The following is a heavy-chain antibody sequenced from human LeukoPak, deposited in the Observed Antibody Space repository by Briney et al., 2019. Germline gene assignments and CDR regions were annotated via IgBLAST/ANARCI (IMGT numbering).Heavy chain of an antibody. J-gene: IGHJ6*02. CDR1: GDSISSSSYY. Sequence: PSETLSLTCIVSGDSISSSSYYWGWIRQPPGKGLEWIGSIYYSESTYYNPSLKSRVTISVDMSKNQFSLKLNSVTAADTAVYYCARRPGSSAYPHYFGMDVWGQGTSVTVSS. CDR2: IYYSEST. CDR3: ARRPGSSAYPHYFGMDV. V-gene: IGHV4-39*01. D-gene: IGHD3-22*01.